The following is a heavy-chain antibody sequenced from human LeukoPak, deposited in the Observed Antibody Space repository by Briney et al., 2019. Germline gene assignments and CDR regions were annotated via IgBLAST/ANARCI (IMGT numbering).Heavy chain of an antibody. V-gene: IGHV4-4*07. Sequence: SETLSLTCTVSGGSIGSYYWSWIRQPAGKGLEWIGRIYTSGSTNYNPSLKSRVTISVDKSKNQFSLKLSSVTAADTAVYYCARDQGYYDSPFDYWGQGTLVTVSS. D-gene: IGHD3-22*01. CDR2: IYTSGST. CDR1: GGSIGSYY. CDR3: ARDQGYYDSPFDY. J-gene: IGHJ4*02.